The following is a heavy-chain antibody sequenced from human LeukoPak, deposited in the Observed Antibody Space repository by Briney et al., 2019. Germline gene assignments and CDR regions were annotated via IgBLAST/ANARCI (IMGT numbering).Heavy chain of an antibody. D-gene: IGHD3-10*01. CDR2: ISYDGSNK. J-gene: IGHJ4*02. Sequence: GGSLRLSCAASGFTFSSYAMHWVRQAPGKGLEWVAVISYDGSNKYYADSVKGRFTISRHNSKNTLYLQMNSLRAEDTAVYYCARQTSSGSLSLWGQGTLVTVSS. CDR3: ARQTSSGSLSL. CDR1: GFTFSSYA. V-gene: IGHV3-30*01.